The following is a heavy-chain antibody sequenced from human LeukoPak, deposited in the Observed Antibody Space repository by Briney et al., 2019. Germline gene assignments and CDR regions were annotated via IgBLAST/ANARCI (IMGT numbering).Heavy chain of an antibody. CDR1: GFTFSSYA. CDR3: AKDQHLRFLEWLPYYFDY. CDR2: IGGSGGST. Sequence: GGSLRLSCAASGFTFSSYAMSWVRQAPGKGLEWVSAIGGSGGSTYYADSVKGRFTISRDNSKNTLYLQMNSLRAEDTAVYYCAKDQHLRFLEWLPYYFDYWGQGTLVTVPS. D-gene: IGHD3-3*01. V-gene: IGHV3-23*01. J-gene: IGHJ4*02.